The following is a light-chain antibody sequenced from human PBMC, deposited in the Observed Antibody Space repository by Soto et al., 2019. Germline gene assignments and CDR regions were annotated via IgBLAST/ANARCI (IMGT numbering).Light chain of an antibody. J-gene: IGLJ2*01. Sequence: QPVLTQSPSASASLGASVKLTCTLSSGHSSYAIAWHQQQPEKGPRYLMKLHSDGGQTKGDGIPDRFSGSSSGTERYLTISSLQSEDEADYYCQTWGTGTLVFGGGTKLTVL. CDR3: QTWGTGTLV. CDR2: LHSDGGQ. CDR1: SGHSSYA. V-gene: IGLV4-69*01.